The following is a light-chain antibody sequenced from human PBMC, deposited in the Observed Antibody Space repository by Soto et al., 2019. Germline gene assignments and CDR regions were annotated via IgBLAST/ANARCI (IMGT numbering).Light chain of an antibody. CDR3: QQYNSF. Sequence: DMQMTQSPSTLSASVGDRVTITCRASPNINRWLAWYQQRPGKAPKLLMYDASTLESGVPSRFSGSGSGTEFTLTISSLQQDDSETYYCQQYNSFFGQGTKLVTK. V-gene: IGKV1-5*01. J-gene: IGKJ2*01. CDR2: DAS. CDR1: PNINRW.